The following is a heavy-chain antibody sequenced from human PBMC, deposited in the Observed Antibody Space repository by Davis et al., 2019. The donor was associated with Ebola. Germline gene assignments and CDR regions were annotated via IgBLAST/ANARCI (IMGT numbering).Heavy chain of an antibody. D-gene: IGHD2-15*01. J-gene: IGHJ4*02. CDR1: GYTFNLYG. CDR3: ARGGCSGGSCYSADY. CDR2: ISAYNGNT. V-gene: IGHV1-18*01. Sequence: AALVKVSCKASGYTFNLYGIGWVRQAPGQGLEWMGWISAYNGNTNYAQKLQGRVTMTTDTSTSTAYMELRSLRSDDTAVYYCARGGCSGGSCYSADYWGQGTLVTVSS.